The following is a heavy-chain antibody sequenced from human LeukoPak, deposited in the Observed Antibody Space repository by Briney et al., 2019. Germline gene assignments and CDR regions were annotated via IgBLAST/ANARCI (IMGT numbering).Heavy chain of an antibody. Sequence: AASVKVSCKASGYTFTSYYMHWVRQAPGQGLEWMGIINPSGGSTSYAQKFQGRVTMTRDTSTSTVYMELSSLRSEETAVYYCARSGSYSPPGHAFDIWGQGTMVTVSS. D-gene: IGHD1-26*01. V-gene: IGHV1-46*01. CDR3: ARSGSYSPPGHAFDI. J-gene: IGHJ3*02. CDR1: GYTFTSYY. CDR2: INPSGGST.